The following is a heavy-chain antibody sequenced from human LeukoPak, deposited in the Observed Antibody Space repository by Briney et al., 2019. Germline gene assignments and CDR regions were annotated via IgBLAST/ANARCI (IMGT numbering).Heavy chain of an antibody. J-gene: IGHJ4*02. D-gene: IGHD1-26*01. CDR1: GGSFSGYC. V-gene: IGHV4-34*01. CDR2: INHSGST. Sequence: PSETLSLTCAVYGGSFSGYCWSWIRQPPGKGLEWIGEINHSGSTNYNPSLKSRVTISVDTSKNQFSLKLSSVTAADTAVYYCARGSPGGSYYNYWGQGTLVTVSS. CDR3: ARGSPGGSYYNY.